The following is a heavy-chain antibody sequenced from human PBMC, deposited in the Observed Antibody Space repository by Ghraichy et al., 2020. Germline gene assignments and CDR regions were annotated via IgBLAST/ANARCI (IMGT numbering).Heavy chain of an antibody. V-gene: IGHV4-31*03. J-gene: IGHJ5*02. CDR2: IYYGGAA. D-gene: IGHD4-17*01. Sequence: SETLSLTCTVSGGSIGSGGQYWSWLRQRPGEGLEWIAYIYYGGAAFYNPSLKSRVNISIDTSQNLFSLSLASVTVADTAVYFCARFVDFGTWFDPWGQGTLVTVSS. CDR3: ARFVDFGTWFDP. CDR1: GGSIGSGGQY.